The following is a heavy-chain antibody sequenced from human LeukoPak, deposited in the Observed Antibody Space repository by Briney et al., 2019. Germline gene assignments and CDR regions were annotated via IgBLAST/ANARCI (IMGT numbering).Heavy chain of an antibody. J-gene: IGHJ4*02. CDR2: ISGSGGST. V-gene: IGHV3-23*01. D-gene: IGHD3-3*01. CDR3: AKGYDFWSGYPSNFDY. Sequence: GGSLRLSCAASGFTFSNYAMSWVRQAPGKGLEWVSAISGSGGSTYYADSVKGRFTISRDNSKNTLYLQMNSLRVEDTAVYYCAKGYDFWSGYPSNFDYWGQGTLVTVSS. CDR1: GFTFSNYA.